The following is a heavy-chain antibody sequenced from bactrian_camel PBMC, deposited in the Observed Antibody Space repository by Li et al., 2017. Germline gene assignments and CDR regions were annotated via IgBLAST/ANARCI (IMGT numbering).Heavy chain of an antibody. Sequence: VQLVESGGGTAQPGRSLRPSCAASGNTYSLNCLGWFRQTPGKEREQAAVFIYSFGRSTRYADSVKGRFTRSRDNARNTVSVYLQMNNLRPEDTAIYSCAAGSAYCDAARWIYWGRGTQVTVS. CDR1: GNTYSLNC. V-gene: IGHV3S53*01. CDR3: AAGSAYCDAARWIY. D-gene: IGHD3*01. CDR2: YSFGRST. J-gene: IGHJ4*01.